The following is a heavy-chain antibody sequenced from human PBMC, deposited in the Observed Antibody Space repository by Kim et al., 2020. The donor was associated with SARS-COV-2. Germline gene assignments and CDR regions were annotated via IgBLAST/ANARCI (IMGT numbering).Heavy chain of an antibody. V-gene: IGHV5-10-1*01. CDR2: IDPFDSYT. CDR3: ATLPLGAAALRVDY. D-gene: IGHD3-16*01. Sequence: GESLKISCLVSGISLTSNWISWVRQMPGKGLELMGRIDPFDSYTNYSPSFQGHVTISVDKSISTAYLQWSSLKASDTAMYYCATLPLGAAALRVDYWGQGTLVTVSS. J-gene: IGHJ4*02. CDR1: GISLTSNW.